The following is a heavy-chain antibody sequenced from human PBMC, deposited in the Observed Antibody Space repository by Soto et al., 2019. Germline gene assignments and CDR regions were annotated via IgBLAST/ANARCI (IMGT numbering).Heavy chain of an antibody. D-gene: IGHD3-10*01. CDR2: IFSNGRT. J-gene: IGHJ4*02. CDR3: ARGGDNSPWYYSL. Sequence: LETLSLTCTVSGGSINNNYWSWIRQPPGRGLEWIGYIFSNGRTNYNPSLESRVTISVDTSKNQLSLKLRSVTAADTAVYYCARGGDNSPWYYSLWGQGTLVTVAS. V-gene: IGHV4-59*01. CDR1: GGSINNNY.